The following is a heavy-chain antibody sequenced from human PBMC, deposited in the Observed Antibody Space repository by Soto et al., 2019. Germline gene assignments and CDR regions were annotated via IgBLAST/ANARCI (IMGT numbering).Heavy chain of an antibody. J-gene: IGHJ4*02. V-gene: IGHV3-30*03. CDR1: GFTFSSYG. CDR3: AREGVVLDY. Sequence: ESGGGVVQPGRSLRLSCAASGFTFSSYGMHWVRQAPGKGLEWVAVISYDGSNKYYADSVKGRFTISRDNSKNTLYLQMNSLRAEDTAVYYCAREGVVLDYWGQGTLVTVSS. CDR2: ISYDGSNK.